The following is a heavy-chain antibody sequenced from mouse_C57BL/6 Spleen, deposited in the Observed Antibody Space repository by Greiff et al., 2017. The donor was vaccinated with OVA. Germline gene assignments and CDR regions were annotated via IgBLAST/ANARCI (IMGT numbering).Heavy chain of an antibody. Sequence: EVKLQESGPGLVKPSQSLSLTCSVTGYSITSGYYWNWIRQFPGNKLEWMGYISYDGSNNSNPSLKNRISITRDTSKNQFFLKLNSVTTEDTATYYCARGGDPYAMDYWGQGTSVTVSS. CDR3: ARGGDPYAMDY. J-gene: IGHJ4*01. V-gene: IGHV3-6*01. CDR1: GYSITSGYY. CDR2: ISYDGSN.